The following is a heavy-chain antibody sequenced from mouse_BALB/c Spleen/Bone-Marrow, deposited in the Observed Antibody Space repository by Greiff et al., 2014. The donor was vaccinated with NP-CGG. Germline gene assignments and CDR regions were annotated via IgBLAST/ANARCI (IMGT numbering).Heavy chain of an antibody. J-gene: IGHJ3*01. CDR3: TRAMITRAWFAY. D-gene: IGHD2-4*01. Sequence: DVKLVESGTVLARPGASVKMSCKASGYTFTSYWMHWVKQRPGQGLEWIGAIYPGNSDTSYNQKFKGKAKLTAVTSTSTAYMELSSLTNEDSAVYYCTRAMITRAWFAYWGQGTLVTVSA. CDR1: GYTFTSYW. V-gene: IGHV1-5*01. CDR2: IYPGNSDT.